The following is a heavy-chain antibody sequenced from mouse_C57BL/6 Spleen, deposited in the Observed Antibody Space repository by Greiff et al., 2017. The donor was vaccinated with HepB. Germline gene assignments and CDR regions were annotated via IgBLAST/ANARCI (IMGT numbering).Heavy chain of an antibody. V-gene: IGHV1-66*01. CDR3: ARGGFNYYGSPYAMDY. Sequence: QVHVKQSGPELVKPGASVKISCKASGYSFTSYYIHWVKQRPGQGLEWIGWIYPGSGNTKYNEKFKGKATLTADTSSSTAYMQLSSLTSEDSAVYYCARGGFNYYGSPYAMDYWGQGTSVTVSS. D-gene: IGHD1-1*01. CDR1: GYSFTSYY. J-gene: IGHJ4*01. CDR2: IYPGSGNT.